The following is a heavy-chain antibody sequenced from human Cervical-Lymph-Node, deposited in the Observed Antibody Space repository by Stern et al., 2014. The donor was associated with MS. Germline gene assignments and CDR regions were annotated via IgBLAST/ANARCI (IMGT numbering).Heavy chain of an antibody. V-gene: IGHV4-30-4*01. Sequence: QVQLVESGPGLVKPSQTLSLTCTVSGGSISSGDYYWSWIRQPPGKGLEWIGNIYYGGSTYYNPSLESRVTILVDTSKNQFSLKLSSVTAADTAVYYCARSYYYGSGSYNWFDPWGQGTLVTVSS. J-gene: IGHJ5*02. D-gene: IGHD3-10*01. CDR3: ARSYYYGSGSYNWFDP. CDR2: IYYGGST. CDR1: GGSISSGDYY.